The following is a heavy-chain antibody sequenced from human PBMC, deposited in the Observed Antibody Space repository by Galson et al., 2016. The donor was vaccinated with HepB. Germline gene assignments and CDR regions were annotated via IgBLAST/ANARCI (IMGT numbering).Heavy chain of an antibody. CDR2: IYSGGGT. CDR1: GFTVSGNY. CDR3: ARALWGQSCSSTSCVTGGLDY. Sequence: SLRLSCAASGFTVSGNYLTWFRQAPGRAPECVSVIYSGGGTYYADSVKGRFTISRDSSKNTMYLQMNSLRVEDTAVYYCARALWGQSCSSTSCVTGGLDYWGPGTLVTVSS. J-gene: IGHJ4*02. V-gene: IGHV3-53*01. D-gene: IGHD2-2*01.